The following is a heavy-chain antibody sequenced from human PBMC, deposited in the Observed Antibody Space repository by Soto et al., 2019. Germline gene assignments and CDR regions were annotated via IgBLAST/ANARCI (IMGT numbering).Heavy chain of an antibody. CDR1: GASVSSVDYY. D-gene: IGHD4-17*01. Sequence: SETLSLTCTVSGASVSSVDYYWISIRQSPGKGLEWIGYIYYSGDSYYNPSLKGRLTISIDTSKNQFSLILNSVTVADTAIYYCVGTGTTDDSWGQGTLVTVSS. CDR3: VGTGTTDDS. J-gene: IGHJ4*02. CDR2: IYYSGDS. V-gene: IGHV4-30-4*01.